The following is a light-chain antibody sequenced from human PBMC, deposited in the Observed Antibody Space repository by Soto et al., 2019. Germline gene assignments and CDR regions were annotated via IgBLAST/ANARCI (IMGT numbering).Light chain of an antibody. CDR3: HQYGFSPPFT. Sequence: IVLTQYPGTLSLSPGESVTLSCRASQSVNSNYLAWYQQKPGQPPRILIYSASFRATGIPDRFSGSGSGTDFSLTISRLEPEDFAVYYCHQYGFSPPFTFGPGTKVDFK. V-gene: IGKV3-20*01. CDR1: QSVNSNY. J-gene: IGKJ3*01. CDR2: SAS.